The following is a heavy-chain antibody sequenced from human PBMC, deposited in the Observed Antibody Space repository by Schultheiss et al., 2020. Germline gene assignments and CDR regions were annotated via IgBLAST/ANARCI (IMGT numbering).Heavy chain of an antibody. CDR3: AKNLSPQDSSGWHNWFDP. CDR1: GFTVSSHY. D-gene: IGHD6-19*01. CDR2: ISYDGSNK. Sequence: GGSLRLSCAASGFTVSSHYMTWVRQAPGNGLEWVAVISYDGSNKYYADSVKGRFTISRDNSKNTLYLQMNSLRAEDTAVYYCAKNLSPQDSSGWHNWFDPWGQGTLVTVSS. J-gene: IGHJ5*02. V-gene: IGHV3-30*18.